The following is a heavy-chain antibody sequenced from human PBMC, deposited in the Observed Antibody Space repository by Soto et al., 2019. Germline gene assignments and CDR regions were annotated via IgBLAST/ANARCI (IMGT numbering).Heavy chain of an antibody. D-gene: IGHD4-17*01. CDR3: ARDVDADFRTDFDY. J-gene: IGHJ4*02. CDR2: ISGNGEII. Sequence: GGSLRLSCAASGFTFSDYYIHWIRRAPGKGLEWISYISGNGEIIQYAASARGRFTISRDNAENSVYLEMDGLRAEDTALYYCARDVDADFRTDFDYWGRGTLVTVSS. CDR1: GFTFSDYY. V-gene: IGHV3-11*01.